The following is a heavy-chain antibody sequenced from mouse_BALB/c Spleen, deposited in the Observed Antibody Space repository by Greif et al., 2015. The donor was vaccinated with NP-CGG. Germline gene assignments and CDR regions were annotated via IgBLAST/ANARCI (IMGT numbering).Heavy chain of an antibody. J-gene: IGHJ2*01. Sequence: EVQVVESGGGLVQPGGSRKLSCAASGFTFSSFGMHWVRQAPEKGLEWVAYISSGSSTIYYADTVKGRFTISRDNPKNTLFLQMTSLRSEDTAMYYCARGRAHYGDFDYWGQGTTLTVSS. CDR3: ARGRAHYGDFDY. CDR1: GFTFSSFG. V-gene: IGHV5-17*02. CDR2: ISSGSSTI. D-gene: IGHD1-1*02.